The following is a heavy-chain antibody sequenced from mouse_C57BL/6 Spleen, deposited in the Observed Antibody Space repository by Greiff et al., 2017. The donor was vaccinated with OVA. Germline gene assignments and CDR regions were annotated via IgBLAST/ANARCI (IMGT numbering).Heavy chain of an antibody. CDR1: GYTFTDYE. D-gene: IGHD2-2*01. CDR3: TGSHGYLFAY. Sequence: QVQLQQSGAELVRPGASVTLSCKASGYTFTDYEMHWVKQTPVHGLEWVGAIDPETGGTAYNQKFKGKAILTADKASSTAYMELRSLTSEDSAVYYCTGSHGYLFAYWGQGTLVTVSA. J-gene: IGHJ3*01. CDR2: IDPETGGT. V-gene: IGHV1-15*01.